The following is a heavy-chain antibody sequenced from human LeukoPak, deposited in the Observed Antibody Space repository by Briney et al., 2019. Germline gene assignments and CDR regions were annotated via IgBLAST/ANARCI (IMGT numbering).Heavy chain of an antibody. D-gene: IGHD1-26*01. CDR1: GYTFTSYG. J-gene: IGHJ5*02. CDR2: ISAYNGNT. CDR3: ARSRVGATTDPFRFDP. V-gene: IGHV1-18*01. Sequence: ASVKVSCKASGYTFTSYGISWVRQAPGQGLEWMGWISAYNGNTNYAQKLQGRVTMTTDTSTSTAYMELRSLRSDDTAVYYCARSRVGATTDPFRFDPWGQGTLVTVSS.